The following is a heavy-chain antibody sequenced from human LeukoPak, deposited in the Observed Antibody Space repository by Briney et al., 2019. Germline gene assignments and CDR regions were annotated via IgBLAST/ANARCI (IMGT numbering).Heavy chain of an antibody. CDR1: GYTFTGYY. V-gene: IGHV1-2*06. CDR3: ARDSTQRYYCDSSGYYYGVDY. J-gene: IGHJ4*02. D-gene: IGHD3-22*01. CDR2: INPNSGGT. Sequence: GASVKVSCKASGYTFTGYYMHWVRQAPGQGLEWMGRINPNSGGTNYAQKFQGRVTMTRDTSISTAYMELSRLRSDDTAVYYCARDSTQRYYCDSSGYYYGVDYWGQGTLVTVSS.